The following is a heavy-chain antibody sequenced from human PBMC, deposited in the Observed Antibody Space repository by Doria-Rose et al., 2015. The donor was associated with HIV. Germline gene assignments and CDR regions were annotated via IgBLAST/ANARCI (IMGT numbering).Heavy chain of an antibody. V-gene: IGHV4-31*03. CDR1: GASVSSRGYY. CDR3: ARMGSYRELDY. Sequence: QLQASGPGLVKPSETLSLTCSVSGASVSSRGYYWNWIRQVPGKGLESLGYTYYTGTSDYSPSLKSRLNMAVDTSKNQFSLKLSLVTVADTAVYYCARMGSYRELDYWGQGARGIVSA. J-gene: IGHJ4*02. D-gene: IGHD3-3*01. CDR2: TYYTGTS.